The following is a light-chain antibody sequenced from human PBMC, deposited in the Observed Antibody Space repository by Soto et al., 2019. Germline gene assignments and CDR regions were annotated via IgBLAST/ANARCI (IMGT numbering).Light chain of an antibody. CDR2: WAS. CDR3: QQYYTYPYT. J-gene: IGKJ2*01. CDR1: QSVLYNSNNRNY. Sequence: DIEMTQSPGSLTVSLGEMATINCKSSQSVLYNSNNRNYLAWYQQKPGHPPKLLIYWASTRESGVPDRFSGSGSGTDFTLTISNLQAEDVAVYYCQQYYTYPYTFGRGTKMEIE. V-gene: IGKV4-1*01.